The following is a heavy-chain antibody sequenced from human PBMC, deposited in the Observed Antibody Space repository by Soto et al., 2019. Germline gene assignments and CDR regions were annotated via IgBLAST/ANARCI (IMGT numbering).Heavy chain of an antibody. D-gene: IGHD4-17*01. V-gene: IGHV1-46*01. Sequence: ASVKVSCKASGYTFTSYYMHWVQQAPGQGLEWMGIINPSGGSTSYAQKFQERVTISRDMSTSTAYMELSSLRPEDTAVYYCAADVGGYIYGLARHWGPGTLVTVSS. CDR1: GYTFTSYY. J-gene: IGHJ4*02. CDR3: AADVGGYIYGLARH. CDR2: INPSGGST.